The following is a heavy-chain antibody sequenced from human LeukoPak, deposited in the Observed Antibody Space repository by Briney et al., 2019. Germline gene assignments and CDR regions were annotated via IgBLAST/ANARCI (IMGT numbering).Heavy chain of an antibody. J-gene: IGHJ6*03. CDR2: ISYDGSNK. CDR3: AKDQAASYYYYYMDV. V-gene: IGHV3-30*18. D-gene: IGHD6-25*01. Sequence: GGSLRLSCAASGFTFSSHWMDWVRQAPGKGLEWVAVISYDGSNKYYADSVKGRFTISRDNSKNTLYLQMNSLRAEDTAVYYCAKDQAASYYYYYMDVWGKGTTVTVSS. CDR1: GFTFSSHW.